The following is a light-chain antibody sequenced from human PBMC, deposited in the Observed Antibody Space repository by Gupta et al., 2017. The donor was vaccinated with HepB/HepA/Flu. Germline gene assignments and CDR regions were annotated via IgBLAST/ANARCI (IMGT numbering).Light chain of an antibody. CDR2: QDS. J-gene: IGLJ2*01. Sequence: SYELTQPPSVSVSSGQTASITCPGDKLGDKYACWYQQKPGQSPVLVIYQDSKRPSGIPERFSGSNSGNTATLTISGTQAMDEADYYCQAWDSSNVVFGGGTKLTVL. CDR3: QAWDSSNVV. V-gene: IGLV3-1*01. CDR1: KLGDKY.